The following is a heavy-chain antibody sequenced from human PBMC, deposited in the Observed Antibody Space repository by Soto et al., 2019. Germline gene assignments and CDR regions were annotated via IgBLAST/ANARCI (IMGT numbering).Heavy chain of an antibody. Sequence: QVQLQQWGAGLLKPSETLSLTCAVDGVSFSGYYWSWIRHPPGKVLEWIGEINHSGNTNYNPSLKSRVTISVDTSKRQFSLKLTSVTAADTAVYYCARSSRVDYWGQGTLVTVSS. D-gene: IGHD6-19*01. CDR2: INHSGNT. J-gene: IGHJ4*02. CDR1: GVSFSGYY. CDR3: ARSSRVDY. V-gene: IGHV4-34*01.